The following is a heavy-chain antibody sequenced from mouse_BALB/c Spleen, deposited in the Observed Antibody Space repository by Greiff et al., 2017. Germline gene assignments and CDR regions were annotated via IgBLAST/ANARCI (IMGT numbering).Heavy chain of an antibody. CDR1: GFTFSSYG. CDR2: ISSGGSYT. V-gene: IGHV5-6*01. D-gene: IGHD1-1*01. CDR3: ARDYGSRGIDY. J-gene: IGHJ2*01. Sequence: EVKLMESGGDLVKPGGSLKLSCAASGFTFSSYGMSWVRQTPDKRLEWVATISSGGSYTYYPDSVKGRFTISRDNAKNTLYLQMSSLKSEDTAMYYCARDYGSRGIDYWGQGPTLTVSS.